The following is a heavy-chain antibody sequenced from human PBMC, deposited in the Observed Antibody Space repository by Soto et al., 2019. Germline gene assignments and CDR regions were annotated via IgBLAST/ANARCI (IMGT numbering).Heavy chain of an antibody. J-gene: IGHJ6*02. CDR2: FDPEDGET. Sequence: ASVKVSCKVSGYTLTELSMHWVRQAPGKGLEWMGGFDPEDGETIYAQKFQGRVTMTEDTSTDTAYMELSSLRSEDTAVYYCATGWPGSGSNYYGMDVWGQGTTVTVSS. CDR1: GYTLTELS. V-gene: IGHV1-24*01. D-gene: IGHD3-10*01. CDR3: ATGWPGSGSNYYGMDV.